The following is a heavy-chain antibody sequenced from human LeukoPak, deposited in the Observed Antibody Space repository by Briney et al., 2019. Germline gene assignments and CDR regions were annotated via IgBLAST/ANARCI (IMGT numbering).Heavy chain of an antibody. Sequence: GGSLRLSCAASGFTFSDYYMSWIRQAPGKGLEWVSYISSGSTIYYADSVKGRSTISRDNAKNSLYLQMNNLRVEDTAVYYCARDQPIGYNYGYPFDNWGQGTLVTVSS. J-gene: IGHJ4*02. CDR1: GFTFSDYY. CDR3: ARDQPIGYNYGYPFDN. CDR2: ISSGSTI. V-gene: IGHV3-11*04. D-gene: IGHD5-18*01.